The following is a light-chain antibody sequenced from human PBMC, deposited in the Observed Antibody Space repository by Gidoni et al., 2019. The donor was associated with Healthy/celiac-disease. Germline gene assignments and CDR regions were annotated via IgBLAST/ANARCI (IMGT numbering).Light chain of an antibody. J-gene: IGLJ1*01. CDR3: CSYAGSYTYV. Sequence: HSSLPPPPSVSASPGPSVTISCTGPSSDVGGYNYVSWYQQHPGKAPKLMIYDVSKRPSGVPDRCSGSKSGNTASLTISGLQAEDEADYYCCSYAGSYTYVFGTGTKVTVL. V-gene: IGLV2-11*01. CDR2: DVS. CDR1: SSDVGGYNY.